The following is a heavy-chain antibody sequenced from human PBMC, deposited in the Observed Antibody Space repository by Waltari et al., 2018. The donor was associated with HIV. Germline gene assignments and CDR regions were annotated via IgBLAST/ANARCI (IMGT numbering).Heavy chain of an antibody. CDR1: GFTFSSFF. D-gene: IGHD6-19*01. Sequence: VPLLESGGGLVQPGGSLVLSCEGSGFTFSSFFLAWVRQPPGKGLEWVSTVSGSSGRTDHADSVKGRFIISRDIAKNMLYLEMNNLRAEDTAVYYCAREATVAARGEIDYWGQGTLVTVSS. V-gene: IGHV3-23*01. CDR3: AREATVAARGEIDY. CDR2: VSGSSGRT. J-gene: IGHJ4*02.